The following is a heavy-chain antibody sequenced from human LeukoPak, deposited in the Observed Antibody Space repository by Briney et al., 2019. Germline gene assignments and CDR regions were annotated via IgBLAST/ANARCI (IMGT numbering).Heavy chain of an antibody. CDR1: GVTCSNYA. D-gene: IGHD6-13*01. CDR3: ARGIAAAGLYYFDY. CDR2: ISGSGGST. J-gene: IGHJ4*02. Sequence: GGSLRLSCAASGVTCSNYAMSGARQAPRKGLEGVSAISGSGGSTYYADSVKGRFTISIENSKNTLYLQMNSLRAEDTAVYYCARGIAAAGLYYFDYWGQGTLVTVSS. V-gene: IGHV3-23*01.